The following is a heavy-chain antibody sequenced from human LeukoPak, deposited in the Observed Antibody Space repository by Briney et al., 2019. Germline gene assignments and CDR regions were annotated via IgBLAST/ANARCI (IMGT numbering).Heavy chain of an antibody. D-gene: IGHD3-22*01. V-gene: IGHV4-30-4*01. J-gene: IGHJ5*02. Sequence: SGTLSLTCTVSGGSIRSGDYYSSWIRQPPGKGREWITYMYYSGSTYYNPSLKSRVAMSADTSKNQLSLKLSSVTAADTAVYYCAGPYYYDSRIDPWGQGILVTVSS. CDR2: MYYSGST. CDR3: AGPYYYDSRIDP. CDR1: GGSIRSGDYY.